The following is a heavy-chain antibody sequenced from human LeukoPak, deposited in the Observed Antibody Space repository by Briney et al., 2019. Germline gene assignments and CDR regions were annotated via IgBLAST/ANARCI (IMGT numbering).Heavy chain of an antibody. CDR1: GGSISSGSYY. CDR3: ARDPPRHSYGFRGAFDI. Sequence: PSETLSLTCTVSGGSISSGSYYWSWIRQPAGKGLEWIGRIYTSGSTNYNPSLKSRVTIPVDTSKNQFSLKLSSVTAADTAVYYCARDPPRHSYGFRGAFDIWGQGTMVTVSS. V-gene: IGHV4-61*02. D-gene: IGHD5-18*01. CDR2: IYTSGST. J-gene: IGHJ3*02.